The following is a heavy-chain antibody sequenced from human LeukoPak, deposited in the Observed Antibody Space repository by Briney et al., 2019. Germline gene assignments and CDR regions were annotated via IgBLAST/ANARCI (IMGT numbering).Heavy chain of an antibody. J-gene: IGHJ4*02. V-gene: IGHV3-30*18. Sequence: AGGSLRLSCAASGFTFSSYGMHWVRQAPGKGLEWVAVISYDGSNKYYADSVKGRFTISRDNSKNTLYLQMNSLRAEDTAVYYCAKPYRGYSYEFDYWGQGTLVTVSS. CDR2: ISYDGSNK. D-gene: IGHD5-18*01. CDR3: AKPYRGYSYEFDY. CDR1: GFTFSSYG.